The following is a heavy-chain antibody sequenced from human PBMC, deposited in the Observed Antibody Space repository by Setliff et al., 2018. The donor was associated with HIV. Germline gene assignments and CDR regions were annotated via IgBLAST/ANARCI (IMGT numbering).Heavy chain of an antibody. CDR1: GFTFITST. Sequence: LRLSCVVSGFTFITSTMNWVRQAPGKGLEWVASISSSGTYIHYADSVKGRFSISRDNAQNSLSLQMSSLRPEDTAVYYCAAVFTGEPGRSLDYWGQGTPVTVSS. D-gene: IGHD2-15*01. CDR3: AAVFTGEPGRSLDY. V-gene: IGHV3-21*06. J-gene: IGHJ4*02. CDR2: ISSSGTYI.